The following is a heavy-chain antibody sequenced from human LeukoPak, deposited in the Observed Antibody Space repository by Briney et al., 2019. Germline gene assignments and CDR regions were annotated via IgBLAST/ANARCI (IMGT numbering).Heavy chain of an antibody. J-gene: IGHJ3*02. V-gene: IGHV1-2*02. CDR1: GYIFADYY. CDR3: ARGLRAAVFDI. CDR2: TNPNSGAT. Sequence: ASVKVSCKASGYIFADYYIHWVRQAPGQGLEWMGWTNPNSGATNYAQKFQGRVTMTRDTSISTAYMELTRLTSDDTAVYYCARGLRAAVFDIWGQGTMVTVSS. D-gene: IGHD2-2*01.